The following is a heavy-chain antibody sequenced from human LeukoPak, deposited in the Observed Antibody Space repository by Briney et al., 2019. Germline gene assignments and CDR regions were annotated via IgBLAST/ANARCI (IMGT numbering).Heavy chain of an antibody. D-gene: IGHD5-12*01. CDR1: GYSLTYLS. CDR3: AQQKAGYSGSPSWFDP. J-gene: IGHJ5*02. Sequence: ASVKVSCKVSGYSLTYLSLQWVRQAPGQGLERMGGFNSEHTETIYSQKFQGRVTLTEDTSTDTAYMELSSLRSEDTAMYFCAQQKAGYSGSPSWFDPWGQGTLVTVSS. CDR2: FNSEHTET. V-gene: IGHV1-24*01.